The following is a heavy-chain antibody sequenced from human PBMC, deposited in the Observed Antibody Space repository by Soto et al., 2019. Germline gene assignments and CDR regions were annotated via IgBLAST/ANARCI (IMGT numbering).Heavy chain of an antibody. CDR2: ISAYNGNT. CDR3: ARHVRPTYHYYDSSARGLYWFDP. CDR1: GYTFTSYG. D-gene: IGHD3-22*01. J-gene: IGHJ5*02. Sequence: ASVKVSCKASGYTFTSYGISWVRQAPGQGLEWVGWISAYNGNTNYAQKLQGRVTMNTDTSTSTAYMELRSLRSDDTAVYYWARHVRPTYHYYDSSARGLYWFDPWGQGTLVTVSS. V-gene: IGHV1-18*01.